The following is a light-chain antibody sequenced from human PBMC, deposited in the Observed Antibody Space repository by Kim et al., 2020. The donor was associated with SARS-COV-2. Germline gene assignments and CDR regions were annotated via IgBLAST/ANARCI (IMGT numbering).Light chain of an antibody. CDR1: QSISTKF. CDR3: QHYGTSTWT. J-gene: IGKJ1*01. CDR2: GTS. Sequence: SPGERATLSCRTSQSISTKFLSWYQQKRGQAPRLLIFGTSSRATGIPDRFSGSGSGTDFTLTISRLEPEDFAVYYCQHYGTSTWTFGQGTKVDIK. V-gene: IGKV3-20*01.